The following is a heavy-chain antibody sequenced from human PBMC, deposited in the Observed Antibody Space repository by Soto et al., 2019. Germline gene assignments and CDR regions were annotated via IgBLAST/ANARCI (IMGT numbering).Heavy chain of an antibody. Sequence: QVQLHESGPGLVKPSATLSLTCTVSGDSISSTYWSWIRQPAGRGLEWIGRIYSSGSNNYNPSLERRVTMSVDTSKTQFSLTLRSVTAADTAVYFCARGYESGYTFGHDLWGQGTLVTVSS. CDR3: ARGYESGYTFGHDL. V-gene: IGHV4-4*07. CDR2: IYSSGSN. D-gene: IGHD3-22*01. J-gene: IGHJ5*02. CDR1: GDSISSTY.